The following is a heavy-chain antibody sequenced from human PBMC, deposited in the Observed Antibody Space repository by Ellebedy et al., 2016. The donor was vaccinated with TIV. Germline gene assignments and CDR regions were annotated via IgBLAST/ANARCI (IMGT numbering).Heavy chain of an antibody. CDR1: GYTLTELS. D-gene: IGHD4-17*01. CDR2: FDPEDGET. V-gene: IGHV1-24*01. CDR3: ATALTTVTIYYYYGMDV. Sequence: AASVKVSCKVSGYTLTELSMHWVRQAPGKGLEWMGGFDPEDGETIYAQKFQGRVTMTEDTSTDTAYMELSSLRSEDTAVYYCATALTTVTIYYYYGMDVWGKGTTVTVSS. J-gene: IGHJ6*04.